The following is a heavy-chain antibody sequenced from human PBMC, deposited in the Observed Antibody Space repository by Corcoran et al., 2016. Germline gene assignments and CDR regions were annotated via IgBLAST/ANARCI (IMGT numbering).Heavy chain of an antibody. CDR1: GGTFSSYA. Sequence: QVQLVQSGAEVKKPGSSVKVSCKASGGTFSSYAISWVRQAPGQGLEWMGGIIPIFGTANFAQKFQGRVTITADKSTSTAYMELSSLRSEDTAVYYGARVASGGYGMDVWGQGTTVTGSS. J-gene: IGHJ6*02. D-gene: IGHD6-25*01. CDR3: ARVASGGYGMDV. CDR2: IIPIFGTA. V-gene: IGHV1-69*06.